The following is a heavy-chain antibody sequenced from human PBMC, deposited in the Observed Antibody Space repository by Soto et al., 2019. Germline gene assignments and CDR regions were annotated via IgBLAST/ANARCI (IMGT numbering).Heavy chain of an antibody. D-gene: IGHD3-3*01. J-gene: IGHJ6*03. Sequence: QVQLVQSGAEVKKPGASVKVSCKASGYTFTSYYMHWVRQAPGQGLEWMGIINPSGGSTSYAQKLQGRVTMTRDTSTSTVYMELSSLRSEDTAVYYCARDGPSIFGVVNYYYYYYMDVWGKGTTVTVSS. V-gene: IGHV1-46*03. CDR1: GYTFTSYY. CDR2: INPSGGST. CDR3: ARDGPSIFGVVNYYYYYYMDV.